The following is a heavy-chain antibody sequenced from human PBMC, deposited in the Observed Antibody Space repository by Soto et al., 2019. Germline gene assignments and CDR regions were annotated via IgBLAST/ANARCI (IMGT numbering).Heavy chain of an antibody. D-gene: IGHD6-6*01. J-gene: IGHJ2*01. CDR2: ISGSGGST. CDR3: AKDPGGSSSTIYWYFDL. Sequence: GGSLRLSCAASGFTFSSYAMSWVRQAPGKGLEWVSAISGSGGSTYYADSVKGRFTISRDNSKNTLYLQMNSLRAEDTAVYYCAKDPGGSSSTIYWYFDLWGRGTLVTVSS. V-gene: IGHV3-23*01. CDR1: GFTFSSYA.